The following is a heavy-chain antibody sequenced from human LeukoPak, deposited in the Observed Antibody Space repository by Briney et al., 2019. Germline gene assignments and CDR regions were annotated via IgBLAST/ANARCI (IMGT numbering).Heavy chain of an antibody. D-gene: IGHD6-13*01. CDR1: GGSISSSSYY. CDR3: ARHPEGIAAHPFDY. J-gene: IGHJ4*02. V-gene: IGHV4-39*01. Sequence: PSETLSLTCTVSGGSISSSSYYWGWIRQPPGKGLEWIGSIYYSGSTYYNPSLKSRVTISVDTSKNQFSLKLSSVTAADTAVYYCARHPEGIAAHPFDYWGQGTLVTVSS. CDR2: IYYSGST.